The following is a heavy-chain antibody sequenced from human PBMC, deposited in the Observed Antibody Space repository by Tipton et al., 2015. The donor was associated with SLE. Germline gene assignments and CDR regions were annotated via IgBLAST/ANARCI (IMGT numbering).Heavy chain of an antibody. CDR2: IYHSGTT. V-gene: IGHV4-59*08. J-gene: IGHJ4*02. CDR1: GGSINIYY. D-gene: IGHD3-22*01. Sequence: TLSLTCTVTGGSINIYYWNWIRQSLGKGLEWIGTIYHSGTTYYRSSLKSRVTISVDTSKNQFSLNLRSLTAADTAVYYCARVHAAGDYDSSGFSNWGQGTLVTVSS. CDR3: ARVHAAGDYDSSGFSN.